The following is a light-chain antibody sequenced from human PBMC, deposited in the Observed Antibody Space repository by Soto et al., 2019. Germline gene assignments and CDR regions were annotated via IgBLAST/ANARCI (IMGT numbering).Light chain of an antibody. Sequence: EIVLTQSPGTLSVSPGERATLSCRASQSVSSNYLAWYQQKPGQAPRLLIYGASSRATGLPDRSSGSGCGTDITLTISILGLEPVAVAFYQQHHSSTCTFGPGTKVDIK. V-gene: IGKV3-20*01. CDR3: QQHHSSTCT. CDR2: GAS. CDR1: QSVSSNY. J-gene: IGKJ1*01.